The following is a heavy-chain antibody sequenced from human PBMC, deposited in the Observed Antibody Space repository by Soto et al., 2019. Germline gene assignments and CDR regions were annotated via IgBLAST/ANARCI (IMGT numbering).Heavy chain of an antibody. Sequence: QVQLQESGPGLVKPSETLSLTCTVSGGSISSYYWSWIRQPPGKGLEWIRYIYYSGSTNYNPSLKSRVTISVDTSTSKFSLKLSSVTAADTAVYYCARRYGGNFDYWGQGTLVTVSS. CDR2: IYYSGST. J-gene: IGHJ4*02. CDR1: GGSISSYY. CDR3: ARRYGGNFDY. D-gene: IGHD3-16*01. V-gene: IGHV4-59*01.